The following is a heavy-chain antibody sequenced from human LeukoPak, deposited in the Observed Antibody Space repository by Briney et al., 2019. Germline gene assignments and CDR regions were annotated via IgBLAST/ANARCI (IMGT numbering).Heavy chain of an antibody. CDR2: ISSSGSTI. D-gene: IGHD3-3*01. V-gene: IGHV3-11*04. J-gene: IGHJ4*02. CDR3: ARDRGYDFWSGYLDY. CDR1: GFTFSDYY. Sequence: GGSLRLSCAASGFTFSDYYMSWIRQAPGKGLEWVSYISSSGSTIYYADSVKGRFTISRDNAKNSLYLQMNSLRVEDTAVYYCARDRGYDFWSGYLDYWGQGTLVTVSS.